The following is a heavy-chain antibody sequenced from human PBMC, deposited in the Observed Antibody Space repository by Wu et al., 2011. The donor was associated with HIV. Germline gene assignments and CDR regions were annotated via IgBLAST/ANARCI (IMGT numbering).Heavy chain of an antibody. J-gene: IGHJ4*02. Sequence: QVQLVQSGAEVKKPGSSVKVSCKASGGTFSRYGISWVRQAPGQGLEWMGRIIPILGTVKYAQKFQGRVTITADKSTSTAYMELSSLRSEDTAIYYCARDLGGDEDYWGQGTLVTVSS. D-gene: IGHD2-21*01. CDR2: IIPILGTV. V-gene: IGHV1-69*14. CDR1: GGTFSRYG. CDR3: ARDLGGDEDY.